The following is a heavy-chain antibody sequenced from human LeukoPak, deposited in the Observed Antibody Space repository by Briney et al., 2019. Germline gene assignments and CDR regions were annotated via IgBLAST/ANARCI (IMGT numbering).Heavy chain of an antibody. CDR2: TYYRSKWYN. Sequence: SQTLSLTCAVSGDXFSSYSAAWDWIRQSPARGLEWLGRTYYRSKWYNDYAVSVKSRITINPDTSKNQFSLQLNSVTPDDTAVYYCARGVAVAGLWGQGTLVTVSS. D-gene: IGHD6-19*01. J-gene: IGHJ4*02. CDR3: ARGVAVAGL. V-gene: IGHV6-1*01. CDR1: GDXFSSYSAA.